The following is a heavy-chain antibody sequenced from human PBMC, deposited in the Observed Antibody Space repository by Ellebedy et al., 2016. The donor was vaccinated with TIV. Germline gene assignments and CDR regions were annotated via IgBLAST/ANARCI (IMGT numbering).Heavy chain of an antibody. D-gene: IGHD4-11*01. J-gene: IGHJ4*02. Sequence: PGGSLRLSCAASGFTFSRAWMSWVRQGPGKGLEWVGRIRSKGEGETTDYATAVKGRFSVSRDDSKNMFFLQMNSLTIEDTAVYYCAADTVEPLAQIDYWGRGTLVTVSS. CDR1: GFTFSRAW. V-gene: IGHV3-15*01. CDR3: AADTVEPLAQIDY. CDR2: IRSKGEGETT.